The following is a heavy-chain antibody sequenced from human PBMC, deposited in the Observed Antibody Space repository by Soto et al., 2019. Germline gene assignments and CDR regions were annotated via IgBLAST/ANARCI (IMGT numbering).Heavy chain of an antibody. CDR3: ASRGIAAAARPYYFDY. V-gene: IGHV3-48*02. CDR1: GFTFSSYS. J-gene: IGHJ4*02. CDR2: ISSTSSTI. D-gene: IGHD6-13*01. Sequence: VQLVESGGGLVQPGGSLRLSCAASGFTFSSYSINWVRQAPGKGLEWDSYISSTSSTIYYADYVKGRFTISRDNAKNSLSLHMNSMRDEATAVSYCASRGIAAAARPYYFDYWGQGTLVTVSS.